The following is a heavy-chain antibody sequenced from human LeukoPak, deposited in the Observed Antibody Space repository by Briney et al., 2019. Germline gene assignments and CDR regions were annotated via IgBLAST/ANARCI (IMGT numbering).Heavy chain of an antibody. V-gene: IGHV3-30*18. CDR3: AKDVAAAGTRFDP. Sequence: GGSLRLSCAASGFTSSSYGMHWVRQAPGKGLEWVAVISYDGSNKYYADSVKGRFTISRDNSKNTLYLQMNSLRAEDTAVYYCAKDVAAAGTRFDPWGQGTLVTVSS. CDR1: GFTSSSYG. CDR2: ISYDGSNK. J-gene: IGHJ5*02. D-gene: IGHD6-13*01.